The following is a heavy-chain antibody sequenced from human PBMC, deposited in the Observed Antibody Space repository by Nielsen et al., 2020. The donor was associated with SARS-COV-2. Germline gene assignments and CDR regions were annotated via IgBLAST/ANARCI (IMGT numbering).Heavy chain of an antibody. V-gene: IGHV4-59*01. J-gene: IGHJ6*02. CDR3: ARCYSGSYYYYYGMDV. CDR1: GGSISSYY. CDR2: IYYSGST. D-gene: IGHD1-26*01. Sequence: SETLSLTCNVSGGSISSYYWSWIRPPPGKGREWIGYIYYSGSTNYNPSLKSRVTISVDTSKNQFSLKLSSVTAADTAVYYCARCYSGSYYYYYGMDVWGQGTTVTVSS.